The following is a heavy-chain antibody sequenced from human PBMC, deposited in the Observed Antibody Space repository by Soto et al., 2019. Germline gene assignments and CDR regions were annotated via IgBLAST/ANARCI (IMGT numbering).Heavy chain of an antibody. CDR1: GYSLTTYW. V-gene: IGHV5-51*01. CDR2: IYPGDSDT. CDR3: ARREGSSFYYGMDV. D-gene: IGHD6-6*01. J-gene: IGHJ6*02. Sequence: PGGSLKTSRKSPGYSLTTYWIVLVRQRPGKGLEWMGSIYPGDSDTKYSPSFQGQVAISADKSISTAYLQWSSLKASDTAMYYCARREGSSFYYGMDVWGQGTTVTVSS.